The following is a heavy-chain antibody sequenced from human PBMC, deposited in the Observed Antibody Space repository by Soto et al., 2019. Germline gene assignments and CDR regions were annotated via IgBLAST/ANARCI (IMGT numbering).Heavy chain of an antibody. V-gene: IGHV3-23*01. D-gene: IGHD6-13*01. CDR3: AATSSWYGPWDS. J-gene: IGHJ4*02. CDR1: GFTFSSYA. CDR2: ISGSGGST. Sequence: EVQLLESGGGLVQPGGSLRLSCAASGFTFSSYAMSWVRQAPGKGLEWVSAISGSGGSTYYADSVKGRFTISRDNSKNPLYLQMNSLRAEDTAVSYCAATSSWYGPWDSWGQGTLVTVSS.